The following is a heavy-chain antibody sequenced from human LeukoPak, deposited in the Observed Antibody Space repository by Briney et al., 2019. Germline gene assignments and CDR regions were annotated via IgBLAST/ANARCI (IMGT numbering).Heavy chain of an antibody. CDR2: IYYSGST. CDR3: ASLTPQLLGDSRRVFYYGMDV. CDR1: GGSISSYY. V-gene: IGHV4-59*01. Sequence: PSETLSLTCTVSGGSISSYYWSWIRQPSGKGLEWIGYIYYSGSTNYNPSLKSRVTISVDTSKNQFSLKLSSVTAADTAVYYCASLTPQLLGDSRRVFYYGMDVWGQGTTVTVSS. J-gene: IGHJ6*02. D-gene: IGHD2-2*01.